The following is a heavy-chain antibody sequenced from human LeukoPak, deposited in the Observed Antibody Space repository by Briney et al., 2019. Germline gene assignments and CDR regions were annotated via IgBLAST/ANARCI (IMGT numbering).Heavy chain of an antibody. CDR1: GFTFDDYG. D-gene: IGHD3-10*01. CDR3: ARTLWFGELEADFDY. CDR2: INWNGGST. Sequence: GGSLRLSCAASGFTFDDYGMSWVRQAPGKGLEWVSGINWNGGSTGYADSVKGRFTISRDNAKNSLYLRMNSLRAEDTALYYCARTLWFGELEADFDYWGQGTLVTVSS. V-gene: IGHV3-20*04. J-gene: IGHJ4*02.